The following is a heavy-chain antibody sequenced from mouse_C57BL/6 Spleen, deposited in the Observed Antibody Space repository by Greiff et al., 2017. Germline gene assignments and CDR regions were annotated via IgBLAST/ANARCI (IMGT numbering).Heavy chain of an antibody. V-gene: IGHV1-64*01. CDR1: GYTFTSYW. Sequence: QVQLQQPGAELVKPGASVKLSCKASGYTFTSYWMHWVKQRPGQGLEWIGMIHPNSGSTNYNEKFKSKATLTVDKSSSTAYMQISSLTSEDSAVYYCASPLYYGSSYPYYFDYWGQGTTLTVSS. D-gene: IGHD1-1*01. CDR3: ASPLYYGSSYPYYFDY. CDR2: IHPNSGST. J-gene: IGHJ2*01.